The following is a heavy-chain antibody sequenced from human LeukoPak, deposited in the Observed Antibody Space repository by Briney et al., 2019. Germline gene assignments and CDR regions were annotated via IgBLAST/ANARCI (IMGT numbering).Heavy chain of an antibody. D-gene: IGHD1-26*01. V-gene: IGHV4-39*02. J-gene: IGHJ3*02. CDR1: GGSISSSSYY. CDR3: ARERSGSSPHAFDI. CDR2: IYYSGST. Sequence: SSETLYLTCTVSGGSISSSSYYWGWIRQPPGKGLEWIGSIYYSGSTYYNPSLKSRVTISVDTSKNQFSLKLSSVTAADTAVYYCARERSGSSPHAFDIWGQGTMVTVSS.